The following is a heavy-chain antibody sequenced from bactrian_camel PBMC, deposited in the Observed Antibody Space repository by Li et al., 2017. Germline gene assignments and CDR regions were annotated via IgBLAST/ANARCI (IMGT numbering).Heavy chain of an antibody. CDR3: ASGGGQYTGGQ. V-gene: IGHV3S1*01. D-gene: IGHD2*01. CDR1: GYSDRVDC. J-gene: IGHJ4*01. CDR2: IHPGSLIT. Sequence: HVQLVESGGGSVQAGGSLRLSCAVHGYSDRVDCMGWYREVPGKGREGVATIHPGSLITTYADSVKGRFTISRDNTKNMLYLQLDSLKTEDTALYYCASGGGQYTGGQRGQGTQVTVS.